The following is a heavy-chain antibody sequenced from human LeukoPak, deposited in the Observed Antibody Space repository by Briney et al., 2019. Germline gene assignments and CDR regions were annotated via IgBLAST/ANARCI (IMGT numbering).Heavy chain of an antibody. V-gene: IGHV3-74*01. CDR1: GFTFSSYW. J-gene: IGHJ4*02. D-gene: IGHD6-19*01. CDR2: INSDGGST. Sequence: GGSLRLSCAASGFTFSSYWMHWVRQAPGKGLVWVSRINSDGGSTSYADSVKGRFTISRDNAKNTLYLQMNSLRAEDTAVYYCARRSGYSSDWFRSDWGQGTLVTVSS. CDR3: ARRSGYSSDWFRSD.